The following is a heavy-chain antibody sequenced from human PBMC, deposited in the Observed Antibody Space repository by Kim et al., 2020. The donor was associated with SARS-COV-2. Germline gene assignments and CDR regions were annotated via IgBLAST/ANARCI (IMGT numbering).Heavy chain of an antibody. CDR2: ISYDGSNK. Sequence: GGSLRLSCAASGFTFSSNGMHWVRQAPGKGLEWVAVISYDGSNKDYADSVKGRFTISRDNSKNTLYLQMNSLRAEDTSVYYCAKDEGWNYGSGNYPRDY. V-gene: IGHV3-30*18. CDR3: AKDEGWNYGSGNYPRDY. D-gene: IGHD3-10*01. CDR1: GFTFSSNG. J-gene: IGHJ4*01.